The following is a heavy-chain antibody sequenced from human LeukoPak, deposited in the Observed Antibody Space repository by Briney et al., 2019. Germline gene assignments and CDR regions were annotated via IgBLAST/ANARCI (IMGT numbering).Heavy chain of an antibody. Sequence: PSETLSLTCTVSGYSISSGYYWGWIRQPPGKGLEWIGEINHSGSTNYNPSLKSRVTISVDTSKNQFSLKLSSVIAADTAVYYCARSNYYDSSVNFDYWGQGTLVTVSS. CDR3: ARSNYYDSSVNFDY. CDR1: GYSISSGYY. J-gene: IGHJ4*02. D-gene: IGHD3-22*01. V-gene: IGHV4-38-2*02. CDR2: INHSGST.